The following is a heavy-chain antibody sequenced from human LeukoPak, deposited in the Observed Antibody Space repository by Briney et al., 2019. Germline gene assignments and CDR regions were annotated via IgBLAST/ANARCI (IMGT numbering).Heavy chain of an antibody. V-gene: IGHV3-30-3*01. Sequence: GGSLRLSCAASGFTFNGYAIHWVRQAPGKGLEWVAVTSSDLNVKLYADSVKGRFTISRDNSRSTLYLQMNSLRPEDTAIYYCAREGYYGSGSPPSLYFDYWGQGTLVTVSS. J-gene: IGHJ4*02. CDR3: AREGYYGSGSPPSLYFDY. CDR2: TSSDLNVK. D-gene: IGHD3-10*01. CDR1: GFTFNGYA.